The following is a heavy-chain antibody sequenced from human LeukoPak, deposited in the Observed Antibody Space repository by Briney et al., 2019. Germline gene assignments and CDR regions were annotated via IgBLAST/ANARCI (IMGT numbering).Heavy chain of an antibody. D-gene: IGHD1-14*01. V-gene: IGHV3-20*04. Sequence: GGSLRLACAASGFTFDDYGMSWVRQAPGKWLEWVSGINWNGGSTGYADSVKGRFTISRDNAKNSLYLQMNSLRAEDTALYYCARDILAGSDYWGQGTLVTVSS. CDR2: INWNGGST. CDR3: ARDILAGSDY. CDR1: GFTFDDYG. J-gene: IGHJ4*02.